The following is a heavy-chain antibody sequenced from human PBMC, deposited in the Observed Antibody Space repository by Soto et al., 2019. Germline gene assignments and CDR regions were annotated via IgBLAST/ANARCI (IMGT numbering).Heavy chain of an antibody. D-gene: IGHD3-10*01. CDR2: IIPIFGTA. CDR3: ARCGSITNTYFDY. Sequence: SVKVSCKASGGTFSSYAISWVRQAPGQGLEWMGGIIPIFGTANYAQKFQGRVTITADESTSTAYMELSSLRSEDTAVYYCARCGSITNTYFDYWGQGTLVTVSS. CDR1: GGTFSSYA. J-gene: IGHJ4*02. V-gene: IGHV1-69*13.